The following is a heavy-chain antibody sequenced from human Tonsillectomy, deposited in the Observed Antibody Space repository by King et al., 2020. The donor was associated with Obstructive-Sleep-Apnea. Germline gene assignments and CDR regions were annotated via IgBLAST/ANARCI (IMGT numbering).Heavy chain of an antibody. CDR3: AREMEPAATYYYYYGMDV. V-gene: IGHV3-48*04. D-gene: IGHD2-2*01. CDR1: GFTFSSYS. J-gene: IGHJ6*02. Sequence: VQLVESGGGLVQPGGSLRLSFAASGFTFSSYSMNWVRQAPGKGLEWVSYISSSSSTIYYADSVKCRFTISRDNAKNLLYLQMNSLRAEDTAVYYCAREMEPAATYYYYYGMDVWGQGTTVTVSS. CDR2: ISSSSSTI.